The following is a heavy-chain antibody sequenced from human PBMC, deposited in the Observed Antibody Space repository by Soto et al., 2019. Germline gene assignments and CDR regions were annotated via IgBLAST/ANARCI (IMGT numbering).Heavy chain of an antibody. CDR1: GFTFSSYD. J-gene: IGHJ6*02. D-gene: IGHD3-10*01. CDR2: IGTAGDT. CDR3: ARARLNYYGSGIYYYYYDMDV. V-gene: IGHV3-13*01. Sequence: GGSLRLSCAASGFTFSSYDMHWVRQATGKGLEWVSAIGTAGDTYYPGSVKGRFTISRENAKNSLYLQMNSLRAGDTAVYYCARARLNYYGSGIYYYYYDMDVWGQGTTVTVSS.